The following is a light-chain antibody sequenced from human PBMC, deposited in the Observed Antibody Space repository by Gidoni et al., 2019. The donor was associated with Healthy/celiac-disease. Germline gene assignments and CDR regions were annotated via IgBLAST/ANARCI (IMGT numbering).Light chain of an antibody. CDR1: QSISSY. CDR3: QQSYSTPWT. J-gene: IGKJ1*01. V-gene: IGKV1-39*01. Sequence: IQITPSPSSLSASVGDRVTITCRASQSISSYFNWYQQKPGKAPKLLIYAASSLQSGVPSRFSGRGSGKDFTITSSRLQPEDFATYYWQQSYSTPWTFGQGTKVEIK. CDR2: AAS.